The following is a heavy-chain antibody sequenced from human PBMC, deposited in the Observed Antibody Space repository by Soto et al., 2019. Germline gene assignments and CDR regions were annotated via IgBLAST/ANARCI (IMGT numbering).Heavy chain of an antibody. J-gene: IGHJ4*02. CDR3: VFDSRSFREQQCFDT. CDR2: ISAEYGNT. D-gene: IGHD3-22*01. Sequence: QVQLVQSGTEVRKPGASVKVSCKASDDTFINYGISWVREAPGQGLEWMGWISAEYGNTNYAQTLEGRVTMTTDTSTRTAYMELRSLTADDTAMYYWVFDSRSFREQQCFDTWGQGTLGTVSS. V-gene: IGHV1-18*04. CDR1: DDTFINYG.